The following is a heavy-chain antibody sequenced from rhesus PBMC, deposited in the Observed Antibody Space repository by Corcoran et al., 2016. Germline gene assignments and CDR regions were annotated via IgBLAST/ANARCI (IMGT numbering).Heavy chain of an antibody. V-gene: IGHV4S10*01. CDR2: IDGNSAST. Sequence: QVQLQESGPGVVKPSETLSLTCAVSGGSISYTSRWSWIRQPPGKGLEWIGNIDGNSASTNYNPSLKKRVTISKDTSKNHFSLKLSSVTAADTAVYYCARTYYSGSYYPDWGQGVLVTVSS. D-gene: IGHD3-16*01. J-gene: IGHJ4*01. CDR3: ARTYYSGSYYPD. CDR1: GGSISYTSR.